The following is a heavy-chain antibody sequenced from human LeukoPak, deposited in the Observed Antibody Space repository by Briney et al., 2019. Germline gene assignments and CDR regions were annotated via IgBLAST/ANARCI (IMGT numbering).Heavy chain of an antibody. D-gene: IGHD4-4*01. CDR1: TLTFSGYS. CDR2: ISESTSHI. CDR3: ARDRAVKARVGGMDV. J-gene: IGHJ6*02. V-gene: IGHV3-21*06. Sequence: GGSLRLSCAASTLTFSGYSMSWVRQAPGKGLEWVSYISESTSHIYYADSVKGRFTISRDNAKNSLYLQMNSLRAEDTAIYYCARDRAVKARVGGMDVWGQGTTVIVSS.